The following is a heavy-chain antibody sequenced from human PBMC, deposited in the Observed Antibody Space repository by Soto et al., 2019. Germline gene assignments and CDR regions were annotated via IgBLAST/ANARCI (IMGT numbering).Heavy chain of an antibody. J-gene: IGHJ4*02. CDR2: RSYDGSNK. CDR1: GFNFRSHG. CDR3: ATNPQECAY. Sequence: PGGSLRRSCAPPGFNFRSHGMHWVRKPQVKGLGWVAVRSYDGSNKYYADSVKGRFTISRDNSKNTRYLQMNSVRAEDTAVYYCATNPQECAYWGQGTLVTVSS. D-gene: IGHD3-3*01. V-gene: IGHV3-30*03.